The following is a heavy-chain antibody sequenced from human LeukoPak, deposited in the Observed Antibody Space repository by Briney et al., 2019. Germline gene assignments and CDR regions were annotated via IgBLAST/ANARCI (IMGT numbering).Heavy chain of an antibody. J-gene: IGHJ4*02. CDR2: SYYSGST. V-gene: IGHV4-59*01. D-gene: IGHD3-9*01. Sequence: PSETLSLTCTVSGGSISSYYWSWIRQPPGRGLEWIGYSYYSGSTNYNPSLKSRVTISVDTSKNQFSLKLSSVTAADTAVYYCARGVRDYDILTGYYNGYYDYWGQGTLVTVSS. CDR3: ARGVRDYDILTGYYNGYYDY. CDR1: GGSISSYY.